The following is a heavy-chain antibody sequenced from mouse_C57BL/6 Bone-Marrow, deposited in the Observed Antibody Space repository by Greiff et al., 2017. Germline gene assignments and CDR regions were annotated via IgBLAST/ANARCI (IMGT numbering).Heavy chain of an antibody. J-gene: IGHJ2*01. CDR1: GYTFTDYN. D-gene: IGHD2-12*01. Sequence: VQLLQSGPELVKPGASVKMSCKASGYTFTDYNMHWVKQSHGKSLEWIGYINPNNGGTSYNQKFKGKATLTVNKSSSTAYMELRSLTSEDSAVYYCAKGSYYTGYWGQGTTLTVSS. CDR3: AKGSYYTGY. V-gene: IGHV1-22*01. CDR2: INPNNGGT.